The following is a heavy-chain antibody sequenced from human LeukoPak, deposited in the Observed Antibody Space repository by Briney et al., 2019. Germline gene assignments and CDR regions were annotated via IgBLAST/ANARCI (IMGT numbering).Heavy chain of an antibody. CDR1: GGSISSYY. V-gene: IGHV4-59*01. CDR3: ARGYSGGWVPAEYYHYYMDV. Sequence: PSETLSLTCTVSGGSISSYYWSWIRQPPGKGLEWIGYIYYSGSTNYNPSLKSRVTISVDTSKNQFSLKLSSVTAADTAVYYCARGYSGGWVPAEYYHYYMDVWGKGTTVTISS. J-gene: IGHJ6*03. CDR2: IYYSGST. D-gene: IGHD6-19*01.